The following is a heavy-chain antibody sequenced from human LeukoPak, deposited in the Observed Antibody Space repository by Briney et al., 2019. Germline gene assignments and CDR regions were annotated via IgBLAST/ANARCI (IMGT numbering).Heavy chain of an antibody. V-gene: IGHV1-18*01. D-gene: IGHD2-2*01. CDR1: GYTFTNYG. Sequence: GASVKVSCKASGYTFTNYGVSWVRQAPGQGLEWKAWISTYNGNTNYAQKFQGRVTMTTETSTSTAYMELRSLRSDDTAVYYCARWSGRPGIVVVPATIGSTGNWFDPWGQGTLVTVSS. CDR2: ISTYNGNT. CDR3: ARWSGRPGIVVVPATIGSTGNWFDP. J-gene: IGHJ5*02.